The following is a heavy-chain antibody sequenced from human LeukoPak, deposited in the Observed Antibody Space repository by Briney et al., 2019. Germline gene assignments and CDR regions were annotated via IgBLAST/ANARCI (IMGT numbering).Heavy chain of an antibody. J-gene: IGHJ4*02. V-gene: IGHV7-4-1*02. CDR3: ARARGRYCSGGSCYLDY. CDR2: INTKTGNP. Sequence: ASGKVSCKASGYTFTSYAMNWVRQAPGQGLEWMGWINTKTGNPTYAQGFTGRFLFSLDTSVTTAYLQISSRKAEDTAGYYCARARGRYCSGGSCYLDYWGQGTLVTVSS. CDR1: GYTFTSYA. D-gene: IGHD2-15*01.